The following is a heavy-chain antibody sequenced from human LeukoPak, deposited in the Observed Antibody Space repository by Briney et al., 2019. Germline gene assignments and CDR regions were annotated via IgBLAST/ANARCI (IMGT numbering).Heavy chain of an antibody. Sequence: GSLRLSCAASGFTFSDYYMSWIRQAPGKGLEWVSYISSSGSTIYYADSVKGRFTISRDNAKNSLYLQMNSLRAEDTAVYYCARDSLAVVTAIRQNWFDPWGQGTLVTVSS. CDR2: ISSSGSTI. CDR3: ARDSLAVVTAIRQNWFDP. D-gene: IGHD2-21*02. V-gene: IGHV3-11*04. CDR1: GFTFSDYY. J-gene: IGHJ5*02.